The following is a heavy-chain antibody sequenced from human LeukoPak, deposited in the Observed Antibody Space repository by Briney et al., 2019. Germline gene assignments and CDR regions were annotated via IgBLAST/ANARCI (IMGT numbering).Heavy chain of an antibody. CDR1: GFTFSSSA. CDR2: ISSSSSDI. V-gene: IGHV3-21*01. CDR3: ATGYTSGTRIDY. J-gene: IGHJ4*02. Sequence: GGSLRLSCAASGFTFSSSAMSWVRQAPGKGLEWVSAISSSSSDIYYTDSVKGRFTISRDNANNFLYLQVSSLRAEDTAVYYCATGYTSGTRIDYWGQGTLVSVSS. D-gene: IGHD6-19*01.